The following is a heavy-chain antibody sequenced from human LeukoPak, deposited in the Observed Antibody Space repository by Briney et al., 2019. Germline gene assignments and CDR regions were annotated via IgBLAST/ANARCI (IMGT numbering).Heavy chain of an antibody. V-gene: IGHV3-7*01. J-gene: IGHJ6*02. Sequence: GWSLRLPCAASGFTFSNYWMNWVRQAPGKGLEWVANIKQAGSEKYYVDSVKGRFTISRDNAENSLYLQMNSLRAEDTAVYYCARTATSDREERYYYGMDVWGQGTMVTVSS. CDR2: IKQAGSEK. D-gene: IGHD1-1*01. CDR3: ARTATSDREERYYYGMDV. CDR1: GFTFSNYW.